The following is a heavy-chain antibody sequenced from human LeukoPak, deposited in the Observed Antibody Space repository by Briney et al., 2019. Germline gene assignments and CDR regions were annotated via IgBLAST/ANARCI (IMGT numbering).Heavy chain of an antibody. J-gene: IGHJ4*02. D-gene: IGHD1-14*01. CDR2: NFYNGNT. V-gene: IGHV4-59*01. CDR1: GGSISNYY. CDR3: ARSGRIGASDS. Sequence: PSETLSLTCTVSGGSISNYYWSWIRQSPGKGLEWIAYNFYNGNTNYNPSLKSRVTISVDTSKNQFSLKLSSVTAADTAVYYCARSGRIGASDSWGQGSLVTVSS.